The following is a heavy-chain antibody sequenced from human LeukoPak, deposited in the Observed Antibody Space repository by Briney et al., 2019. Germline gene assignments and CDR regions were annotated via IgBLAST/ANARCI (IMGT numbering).Heavy chain of an antibody. J-gene: IGHJ4*02. CDR2: ISGYNGNI. CDR3: ARDCSGGSCYDGVDY. D-gene: IGHD2-15*01. Sequence: GASVKVSCKASGYTFTRYGISWVRQAPGQGLEWMGWISGYNGNIKYAQKLQGRVTMTTDTSTSIAYMELRSLRSDDTAVYYCARDCSGGSCYDGVDYRGQGTLVTVSS. V-gene: IGHV1-18*01. CDR1: GYTFTRYG.